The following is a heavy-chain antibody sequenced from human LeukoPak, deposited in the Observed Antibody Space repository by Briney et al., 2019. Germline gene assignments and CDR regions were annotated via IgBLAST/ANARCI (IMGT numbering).Heavy chain of an antibody. CDR2: INTNNGGT. CDR1: GYIFTDYY. Sequence: ASVKVSCKASGYIFTDYYLHWVRQAPGQGLEWMGWINTNNGGTNYAQKFQDRVTMTRDTFISTAYMDLSRLRSDDTAVYYCAVNYYDSRSLSFDYWGQGTLVTVSS. J-gene: IGHJ4*02. D-gene: IGHD3-22*01. CDR3: AVNYYDSRSLSFDY. V-gene: IGHV1-2*02.